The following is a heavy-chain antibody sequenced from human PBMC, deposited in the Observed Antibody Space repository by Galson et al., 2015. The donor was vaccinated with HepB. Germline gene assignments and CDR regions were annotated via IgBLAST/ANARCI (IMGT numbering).Heavy chain of an antibody. V-gene: IGHV1-18*01. J-gene: IGHJ5*02. CDR3: ARGDLGVVVGATQNNWFDP. D-gene: IGHD2-15*01. CDR1: GYTFSSYF. CDR2: ISAYNRNT. Sequence: SAKVSCKASGYTFSSYFITCVRQAPGQGLEWMGWISAYNRNTNYAQKFQGRVTMTTDTSTSTAYMELRSLRSGDTAVYYCARGDLGVVVGATQNNWFDPWGQGTLVTVSS.